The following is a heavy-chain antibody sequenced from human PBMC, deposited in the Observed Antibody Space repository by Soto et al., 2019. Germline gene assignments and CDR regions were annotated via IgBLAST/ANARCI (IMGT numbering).Heavy chain of an antibody. J-gene: IGHJ4*02. CDR3: ARHHLSSWGEAYYFDY. D-gene: IGHD3-16*01. V-gene: IGHV4-59*08. CDR1: GGSISSYY. CDR2: ISYSGST. Sequence: QVQLQESGPGLVKPSETLSLTCTVSGGSISSYYWSWIRQPPGKGLEWIGYISYSGSTNYNPSVKSRVTISEDTSKHQFSLKLSFVTAADTAVYYCARHHLSSWGEAYYFDYWGQGTLVTVSS.